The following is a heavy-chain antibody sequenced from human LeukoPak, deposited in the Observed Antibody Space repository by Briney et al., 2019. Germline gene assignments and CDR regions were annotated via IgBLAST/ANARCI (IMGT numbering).Heavy chain of an antibody. J-gene: IGHJ6*03. CDR2: ITAHNGNT. CDR3: ARGILDATYYHYYYMDV. D-gene: IGHD1-1*01. Sequence: GASVKVSCRTSGYTFINYGISWVRQAPGQGLEWMGWITAHNGNTKYAQKLQGRVTMTTDTSTSTAYMELRSLRSDDTAVYYCARGILDATYYHYYYMDVWGKGTTVTVSS. CDR1: GYTFINYG. V-gene: IGHV1-18*01.